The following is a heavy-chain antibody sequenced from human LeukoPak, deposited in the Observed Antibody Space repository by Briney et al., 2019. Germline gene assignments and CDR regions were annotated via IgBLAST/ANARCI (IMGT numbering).Heavy chain of an antibody. CDR2: IYYSGST. CDR1: GGSISSSSYY. D-gene: IGHD2-15*01. V-gene: IGHV4-61*05. Sequence: SETLSLTCTVSGGSISSSSYYWGWIRQPPGKGLEWIGYIYYSGSTNYNPSLKSRVTISVDTSKNQFSLKLSSVTAADTAVYYCARPKGYCSGGSCYNNWFDPWGQGTLVTVSS. CDR3: ARPKGYCSGGSCYNNWFDP. J-gene: IGHJ5*02.